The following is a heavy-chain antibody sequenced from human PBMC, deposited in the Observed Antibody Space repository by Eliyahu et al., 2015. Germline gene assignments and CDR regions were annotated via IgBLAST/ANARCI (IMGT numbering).Heavy chain of an antibody. CDR2: IRTAGDT. Sequence: EVQLVESGGGLVQPGGSLXLSCAXSGFNFRDSEMHWVRQTTGKGLEWVSAIRTAGDTYSADSVRGRFTVSREDAKNSLSLHLNSLRAEDTAVYYCARRGRVAATPYYSFYSLDVWGQGTTVTVSS. V-gene: IGHV3-13*01. D-gene: IGHD2-15*01. CDR1: GFNFRDSE. CDR3: ARRGRVAATPYYSFYSLDV. J-gene: IGHJ6*02.